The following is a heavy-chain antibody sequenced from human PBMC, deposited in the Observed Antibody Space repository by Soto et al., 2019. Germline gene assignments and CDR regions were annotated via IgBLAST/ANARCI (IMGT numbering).Heavy chain of an antibody. Sequence: SETLSLTCTVSGGSISSSSYYWGWIRQPPGKGLEWIGSIYYSGSTYYNPSLKSRVTISVDTSKNQFSLKLSSVTAADTAVYYCARDGDGYSSGWRDYWGQGTLVTVSS. J-gene: IGHJ4*02. CDR2: IYYSGST. CDR1: GGSISSSSYY. CDR3: ARDGDGYSSGWRDY. V-gene: IGHV4-39*07. D-gene: IGHD6-19*01.